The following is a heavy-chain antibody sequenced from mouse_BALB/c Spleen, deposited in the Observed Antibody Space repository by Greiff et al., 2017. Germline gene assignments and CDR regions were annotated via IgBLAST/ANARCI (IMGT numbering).Heavy chain of an antibody. D-gene: IGHD1-1*01. CDR2: ISYSGST. CDR3: ARWGYYGAMDY. Sequence: EVKLVESGPGLVKPSQSLSLTCTVTGYSITSDYAWNWIRQFPGNKLEWMGYISYSGSTSYNPSLKSRISITRDTSKNQFFLQLNSVTTEDTATYYCARWGYYGAMDYWGQGTSVTVSS. CDR1: GYSITSDYA. V-gene: IGHV3-2*02. J-gene: IGHJ4*01.